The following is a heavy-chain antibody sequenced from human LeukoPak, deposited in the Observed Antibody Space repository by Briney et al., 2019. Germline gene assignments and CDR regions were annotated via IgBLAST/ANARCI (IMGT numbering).Heavy chain of an antibody. V-gene: IGHV4-34*01. Sequence: PSETLSLTCAVYGGSFSGYYWSWIRQPPGKGLEWIGEINHSGSTNYNPSLKSRVTISVDTSKNQFSLKLSSVTAADTAVYYCARQGSSWPYYYYYMDVWGKGTTVTVSS. CDR1: GGSFSGYY. J-gene: IGHJ6*03. D-gene: IGHD6-13*01. CDR3: ARQGSSWPYYYYYMDV. CDR2: INHSGST.